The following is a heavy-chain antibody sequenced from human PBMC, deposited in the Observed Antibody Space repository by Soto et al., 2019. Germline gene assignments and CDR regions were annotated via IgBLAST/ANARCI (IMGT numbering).Heavy chain of an antibody. V-gene: IGHV1-2*04. CDR2: INPNSGGT. J-gene: IGHJ6*02. CDR1: GYTFTGYY. CDR3: AREGIAVAGTWGIYYYGMDV. D-gene: IGHD6-19*01. Sequence: ASVKVSCKASGYTFTGYYMRWVRQAPGQGLEWMGWINPNSGGTNYAQKFQGWVTMTRDTSISTAYMELSRLRSDDTAVYYCAREGIAVAGTWGIYYYGMDVWGQGTTVTVSS.